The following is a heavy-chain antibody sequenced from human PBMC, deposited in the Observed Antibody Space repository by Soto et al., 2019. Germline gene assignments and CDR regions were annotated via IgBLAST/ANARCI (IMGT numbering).Heavy chain of an antibody. CDR3: ARLRGYCSGGSCYGYYYFDY. Sequence: QLQLQESGPGLVKPSETLSLTCTVSGGSISSSSYYWGWIRQPPGKGLEWIGGIYYSGSTYYTPSLKSRLTISVDTSKNQFSLRLSPVTAADTAVYYCARLRGYCSGGSCYGYYYFDYWGQGTLVTVSS. CDR2: IYYSGST. V-gene: IGHV4-39*01. CDR1: GGSISSSSYY. J-gene: IGHJ4*02. D-gene: IGHD2-15*01.